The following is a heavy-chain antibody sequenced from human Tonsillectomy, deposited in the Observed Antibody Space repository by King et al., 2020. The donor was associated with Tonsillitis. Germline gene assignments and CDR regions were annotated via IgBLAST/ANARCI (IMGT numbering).Heavy chain of an antibody. D-gene: IGHD1-14*01. J-gene: IGHJ4*02. V-gene: IGHV3-30*18. CDR2: LSYDGGNK. CDR1: GFIFKSFG. CDR3: AKEGAGPFDS. Sequence: VQLVESGGGVVQPGGSLRLSCEPSGFIFKSFGMHWVRQDPGKGLEWVASLSYDGGNKYYAESVKGRFNISRDNSEHTLSLQMNSLRGEDTAIYYCAKEGAGPFDSWGQGTLVTVSA.